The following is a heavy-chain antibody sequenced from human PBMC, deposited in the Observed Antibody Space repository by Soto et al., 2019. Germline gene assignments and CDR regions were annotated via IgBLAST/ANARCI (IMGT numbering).Heavy chain of an antibody. CDR3: ARDPSIAARMSWFDP. CDR2: VYYSGST. J-gene: IGHJ5*02. CDR1: GCSISSYY. Sequence: TLSLTCTVSGCSISSYYCIWIRHPPGKGLEWIGYVYYSGSTNYNPSLKSRVTISVDTSKNQFSLKLSSVTASDTAVYYCARDPSIAARMSWFDPWGQGTLVTVSS. D-gene: IGHD6-6*01. V-gene: IGHV4-59*01.